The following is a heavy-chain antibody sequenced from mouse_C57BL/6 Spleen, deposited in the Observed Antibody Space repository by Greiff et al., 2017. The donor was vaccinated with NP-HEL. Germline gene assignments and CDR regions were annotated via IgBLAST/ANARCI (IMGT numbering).Heavy chain of an antibody. V-gene: IGHV1-18*01. CDR2: INPNNGGT. D-gene: IGHD1-1*01. CDR1: GYTFTDYN. J-gene: IGHJ1*03. CDR3: AREPHYYGSRYWYFDV. Sequence: EVQLQQSGPELVKPGASVKIPCKASGYTFTDYNMDWVKQSHGKSLEWIGDINPNNGGTIYNQKFKGKATLTVDKSSSTAYMELRSLTSEDTAVYYCAREPHYYGSRYWYFDVWGTGTKVTVSS.